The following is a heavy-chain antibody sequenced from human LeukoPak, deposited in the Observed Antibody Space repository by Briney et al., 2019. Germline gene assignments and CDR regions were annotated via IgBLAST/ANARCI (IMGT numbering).Heavy chain of an antibody. D-gene: IGHD3-22*01. CDR2: IYSGGST. J-gene: IGHJ4*02. Sequence: PGGSLRLSCAASGFTVSSNYMSWVRQAPGKGLEWVSVIYSGGSTYYADSVKGRFTISRDNSKNTLYLQMNSLRAEDTAVYYCASLYDSSGYYSTGWSYYLDYWGQGTLVTVSS. CDR3: ASLYDSSGYYSTGWSYYLDY. V-gene: IGHV3-66*02. CDR1: GFTVSSNY.